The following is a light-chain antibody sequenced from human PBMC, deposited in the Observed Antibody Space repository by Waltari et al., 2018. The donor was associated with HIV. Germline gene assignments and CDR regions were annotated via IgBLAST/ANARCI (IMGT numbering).Light chain of an antibody. J-gene: IGKJ2*01. CDR1: QSLVYRDGNTY. CDR3: MQGTHWPYT. V-gene: IGKV2-30*01. Sequence: VVMTQSTLSLPVTLGQPASISCRSSQSLVYRDGNTYLIWFQQRPGQSPRRLIYKVSNRDSWVPDRFSGSGSGTDFTLKISRVEAEDVGVYYCMQGTHWPYTFGQGTKLKIK. CDR2: KVS.